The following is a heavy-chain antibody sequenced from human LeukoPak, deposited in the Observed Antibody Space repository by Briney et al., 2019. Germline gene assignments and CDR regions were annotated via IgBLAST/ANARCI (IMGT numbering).Heavy chain of an antibody. J-gene: IGHJ4*02. V-gene: IGHV3-23*01. CDR2: ISGSGGST. Sequence: GGSLRLSCAASGFTFTILGLNWVRQAPGKGLEWVSAISGSGGSTYYADSVKGRFTISRDNSKNTLYLQMNSLRAEDTAVYYCAKGVRDYWGQGTLVTVSS. CDR3: AKGVRDY. CDR1: GFTFTILG.